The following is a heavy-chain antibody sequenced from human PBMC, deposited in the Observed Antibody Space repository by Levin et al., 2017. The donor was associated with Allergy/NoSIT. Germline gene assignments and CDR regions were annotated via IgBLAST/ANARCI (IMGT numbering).Heavy chain of an antibody. Sequence: PGGSLRLSCAASGFTFSSYAMSWVRQAPGKGLEWVSAISGSGGSTYYADSVKGRFTISRDNSKNTLYLQMNSLRAEDTAVYYCAKEGSYYDFWSGYDNYYYMDVWGKGTTVTVSS. D-gene: IGHD3-3*01. CDR1: GFTFSSYA. J-gene: IGHJ6*03. V-gene: IGHV3-23*01. CDR3: AKEGSYYDFWSGYDNYYYMDV. CDR2: ISGSGGST.